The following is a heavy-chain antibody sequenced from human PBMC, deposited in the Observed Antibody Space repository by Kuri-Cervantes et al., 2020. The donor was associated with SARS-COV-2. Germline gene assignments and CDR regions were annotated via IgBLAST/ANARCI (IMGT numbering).Heavy chain of an antibody. CDR3: ARGIERVLIVYAIGDSWWYIDY. J-gene: IGHJ4*02. V-gene: IGHV1-18*01. CDR1: GYTFTSYG. D-gene: IGHD2-8*01. Sequence: ASVKVSCKASGYTFTSYGISWVRQAPGQGLEWMGWISAYNGNTNYAQKLQGRVTMTTDTSTSTAYMELRSLRSDDTAVYYCARGIERVLIVYAIGDSWWYIDYWGQGTLVTVSS. CDR2: ISAYNGNT.